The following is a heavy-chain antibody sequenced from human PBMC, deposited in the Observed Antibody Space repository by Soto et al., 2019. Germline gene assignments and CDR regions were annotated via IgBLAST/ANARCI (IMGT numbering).Heavy chain of an antibody. Sequence: QVQLVQSGPEVRKPGASVKVSCEASGYTFTTSGISWVRQVPGQGLEWMGWISTYNGDTNSAQNFQVRVLMTADTSTGTDYMELMSLKSDDTAVYYCARQGSWPYYYYGLDVWGQGTTVTVSS. V-gene: IGHV1-18*01. D-gene: IGHD1-26*01. CDR3: ARQGSWPYYYYGLDV. CDR2: ISTYNGDT. CDR1: GYTFTTSG. J-gene: IGHJ6*02.